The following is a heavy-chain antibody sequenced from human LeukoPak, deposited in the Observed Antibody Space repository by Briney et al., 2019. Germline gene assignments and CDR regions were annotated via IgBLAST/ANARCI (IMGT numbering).Heavy chain of an antibody. J-gene: IGHJ4*02. V-gene: IGHV1-2*02. Sequence: ASVKVSCKASGYTFTTYHMHWVRQAPGQGLEWMGRINSNSGGTNYAQKVQGRVTMTRDTSIRTAYMELSRLTSDDTAVYYCAISVEMAAMHSYDYWGQGTLVTVSS. CDR3: AISVEMAAMHSYDY. CDR2: INSNSGGT. D-gene: IGHD5-24*01. CDR1: GYTFTTYH.